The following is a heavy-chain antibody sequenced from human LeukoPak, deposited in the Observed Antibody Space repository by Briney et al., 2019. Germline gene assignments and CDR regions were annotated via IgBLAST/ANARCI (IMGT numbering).Heavy chain of an antibody. D-gene: IGHD5-12*01. Sequence: GGSLRLSCVASGFIFSSSVMHWVRQAPGKALEWVGRIRNDRITDYAAPVQGRFSISRDNSKNTFYLQMNSLRTEDTGMYFCTWMATIFTVDYWGQGTLVTVSS. CDR2: IRNDRIT. CDR1: GFIFSSSV. J-gene: IGHJ4*02. V-gene: IGHV3-15*01. CDR3: TWMATIFTVDY.